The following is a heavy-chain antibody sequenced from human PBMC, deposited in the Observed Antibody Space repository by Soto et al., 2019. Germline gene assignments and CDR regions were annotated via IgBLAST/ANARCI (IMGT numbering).Heavy chain of an antibody. CDR3: ARGPDDSDVPRWDY. Sequence: HVQLRQSGAEVRKPGASVRLSCETSGYNFNQYYIHWVRQAPGQGLEWMGIINLRGGTTEYAHKFRGRVTVTGDTSTRTAYMEWRSLRADDTAIYFCARGPDDSDVPRWDYWGQGTLVTVSS. V-gene: IGHV1-46*02. J-gene: IGHJ4*02. CDR2: INLRGGTT. CDR1: GYNFNQYY. D-gene: IGHD4-17*01.